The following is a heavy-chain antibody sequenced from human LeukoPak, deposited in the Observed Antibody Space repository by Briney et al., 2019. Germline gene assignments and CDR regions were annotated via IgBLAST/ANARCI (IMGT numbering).Heavy chain of an antibody. V-gene: IGHV3-23*01. Sequence: GGSLRLSCAASGXIFSNYAMSWLRQTQGQGLEWVSATSRSDASTYYADSVKGPIIISRDNSKNTLFLQMNSLEVEDTVIYYCAKIFSGMVRGTFDYWGQGTLGTVSA. CDR3: AKIFSGMVRGTFDY. CDR1: GXIFSNYA. J-gene: IGHJ4*02. D-gene: IGHD3-10*01. CDR2: TSRSDAST.